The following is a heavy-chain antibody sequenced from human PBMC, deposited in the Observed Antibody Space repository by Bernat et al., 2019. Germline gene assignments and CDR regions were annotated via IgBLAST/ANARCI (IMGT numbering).Heavy chain of an antibody. CDR2: IYYSGST. CDR1: GGSISSSSYY. J-gene: IGHJ4*02. V-gene: IGHV4-39*01. CDR3: ARRGEDSSSLGGIYD. Sequence: QLQLQESGPGLVKPSETLSLTCTVSGGSISSSSYYWGWNCPPPGKGLEWIGSIYYSGSTYYNPSLKSRVTVSVDTSKIQFSLKLSYVTAADTAVYNGARRGEDSSSLGGIYDWGQGTLITVSS. D-gene: IGHD6-6*01.